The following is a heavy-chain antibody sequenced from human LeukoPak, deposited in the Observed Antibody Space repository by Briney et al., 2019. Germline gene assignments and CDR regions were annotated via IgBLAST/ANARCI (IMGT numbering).Heavy chain of an antibody. D-gene: IGHD5-18*01. J-gene: IGHJ5*02. CDR3: ATGRVSDTTLVSWFDT. Sequence: SVKVSCKASGGTLSRHVVSWVRQAPGQGLEWMGGVILISPTANYAQKFQDRVTITMDESTAYMELSSLRSEDTAVYYCATGRVSDTTLVSWFDTWGQGSLVTVSS. V-gene: IGHV1-69*05. CDR1: GGTLSRHV. CDR2: VILISPTA.